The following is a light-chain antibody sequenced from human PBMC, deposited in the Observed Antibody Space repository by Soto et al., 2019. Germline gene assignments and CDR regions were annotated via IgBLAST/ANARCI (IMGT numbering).Light chain of an antibody. J-gene: IGKJ1*01. CDR2: YXS. V-gene: IGKV1-5*01. CDR1: QSISXS. Sequence: DIQMTQSRSTLSASVGDRVTITCRASQSISXSLAWYQQQLGKAPKLVISYXSSLERGGPSRFSGSGSGTDFTLTISRLEPEYFAAYYCQQYGSSPRTFGQGTKVDIK. CDR3: QQYGSSPRT.